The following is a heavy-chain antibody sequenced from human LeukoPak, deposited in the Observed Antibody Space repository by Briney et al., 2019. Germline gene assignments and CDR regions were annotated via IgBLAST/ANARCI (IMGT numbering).Heavy chain of an antibody. CDR3: ARVDYGDYSMDV. V-gene: IGHV1-2*02. CDR1: GYTFTGYY. CDR2: IHLNSGGA. J-gene: IGHJ6*02. Sequence: ASVKVSCKASGYTFTGYYMHWVRQAPGQGLEWMGWIHLNSGGAKYAQKFQGRVTMTRDTSISTAYVELSSLRSDDTAVYYCARVDYGDYSMDVWGQGTTVTVSS. D-gene: IGHD4-17*01.